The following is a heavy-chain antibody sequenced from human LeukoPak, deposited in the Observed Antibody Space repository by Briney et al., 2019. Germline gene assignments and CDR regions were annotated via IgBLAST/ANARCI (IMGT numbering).Heavy chain of an antibody. V-gene: IGHV4-34*01. CDR1: GESFSGYD. Sequence: SETLSLTCAVYGESFSGYDWSWIRQPPGKGLEWIGEINLTGSTNYKSSLKSRVTISTYTSKNQFSLNLRSVTAADTAVYYCARGRWGWDTSSDWDYWGQGILVTVSS. CDR2: INLTGST. CDR3: ARGRWGWDTSSDWDY. J-gene: IGHJ4*02. D-gene: IGHD3/OR15-3a*01.